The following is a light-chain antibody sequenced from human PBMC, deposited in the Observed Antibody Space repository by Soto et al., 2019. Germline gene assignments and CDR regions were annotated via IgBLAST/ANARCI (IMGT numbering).Light chain of an antibody. V-gene: IGKV3-20*01. CDR1: QSVSSSY. CDR3: QQYGSSPGYT. Sequence: EIVLTQSPGTLSLSPGERATLSCRASQSVSSSYLAWYQQKTGQAPRLLIYGASSRATGITDRFSGSGSGTDFTITISRLEPEDFAVYYCQQYGSSPGYTFGQGTKLEIK. J-gene: IGKJ2*01. CDR2: GAS.